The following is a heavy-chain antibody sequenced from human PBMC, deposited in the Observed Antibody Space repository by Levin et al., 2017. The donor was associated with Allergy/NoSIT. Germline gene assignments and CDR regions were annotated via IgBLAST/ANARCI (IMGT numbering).Heavy chain of an antibody. V-gene: IGHV3-9*01. Sequence: AGGSLRLSCAASGFNFEDYAMHWVRQGPGRGLEWVSGISWNGGTIAYADSVKGRFTIARDNAKTSLYLQMNSLRAEDTAFYYCVRDWTAYISSQDCDYWGQGTLVTVSS. D-gene: IGHD2-2*01. CDR1: GFNFEDYA. CDR2: ISWNGGTI. J-gene: IGHJ4*02. CDR3: VRDWTAYISSQDCDY.